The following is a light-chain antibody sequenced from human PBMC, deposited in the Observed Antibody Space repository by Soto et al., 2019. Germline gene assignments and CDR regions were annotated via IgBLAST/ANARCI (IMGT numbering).Light chain of an antibody. CDR1: QSVSSN. J-gene: IGKJ1*01. V-gene: IGKV3-15*01. CDR3: QHYNNWWT. Sequence: EIVMTQSPATLSVSPGERATLSCRASQSVSSNLAWYQQKPGQAPRLLIYGASTRATGIPARFSGSGSGTEFTLTISSLQSEDFAVYYCQHYNNWWTFGQETKVEIK. CDR2: GAS.